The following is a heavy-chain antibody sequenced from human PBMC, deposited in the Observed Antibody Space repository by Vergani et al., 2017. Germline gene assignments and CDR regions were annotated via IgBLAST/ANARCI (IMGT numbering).Heavy chain of an antibody. V-gene: IGHV3-48*01. Sequence: VQLVESGGGVVQPGRSLRLSCAASGFTFSSYSMNWVRQAPGKGVEWVSYISRSSSNIYYADSVKGGFTISRNNAKNSLYLQMNRLRAEDTAVYYCARGVDIVVVPAAIPGWFDPWGQGTLVTVSS. CDR3: ARGVDIVVVPAAIPGWFDP. D-gene: IGHD2-2*02. J-gene: IGHJ5*02. CDR1: GFTFSSYS. CDR2: ISRSSSNI.